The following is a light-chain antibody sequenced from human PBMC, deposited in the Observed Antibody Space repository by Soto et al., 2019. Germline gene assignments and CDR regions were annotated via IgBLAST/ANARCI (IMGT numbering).Light chain of an antibody. Sequence: QSALTQPASVFGSPGQSITISCTGTSSDVGGYNYVSWYQQHPGKAPKLMIYGVSNRPSGISNRFSGSKSGNTASLTISGLQAEDEADYYCSSYTSSSTLVVFGGGTQLTVL. V-gene: IGLV2-14*01. CDR1: SSDVGGYNY. CDR3: SSYTSSSTLVV. CDR2: GVS. J-gene: IGLJ2*01.